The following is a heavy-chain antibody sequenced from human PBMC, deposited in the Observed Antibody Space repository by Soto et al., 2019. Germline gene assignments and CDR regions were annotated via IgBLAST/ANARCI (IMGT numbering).Heavy chain of an antibody. J-gene: IGHJ4*02. V-gene: IGHV4-4*07. Sequence: PSETLSLTCTVSGGSINTFDWSWVRQPAGKGLEWIGRIFSSASTSFNPSLESRVAMSVDTSKNHVSLNLSSVTAADMAVYYCAREGSYSAYNFAHGIQLWSFDFWGQGALVTVSS. CDR3: AREGSYSAYNFAHGIQLWSFDF. CDR2: IFSSAST. D-gene: IGHD5-12*01. CDR1: GGSINTFD.